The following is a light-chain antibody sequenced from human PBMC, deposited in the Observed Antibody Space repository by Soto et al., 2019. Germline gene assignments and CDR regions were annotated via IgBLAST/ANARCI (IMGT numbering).Light chain of an antibody. CDR2: DAS. V-gene: IGKV3-11*01. CDR1: QSVSSY. Sequence: EIMLTQSPATLSLSPGERATLSCRASQSVSSYLAWYQQKPGQAPRLLIYDASNRATGIPARFSGSGSGTDFTLTISSLEPEDFAVYYCQQRSNWPPITFAQGTRLEIK. J-gene: IGKJ5*01. CDR3: QQRSNWPPIT.